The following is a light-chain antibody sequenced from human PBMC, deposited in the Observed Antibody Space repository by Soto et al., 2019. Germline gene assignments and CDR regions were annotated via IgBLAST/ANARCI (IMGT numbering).Light chain of an antibody. CDR3: QQYNSDPYT. J-gene: IGKJ2*01. Sequence: DIQLTQSPSFLSASVGDRVTITCRASQGISSSLAWFQQKPGKAPKLLIYAASTLQSRVPSRFSGSGSGTDFTLTISSLQPEDFATYYCQQYNSDPYTFGQGTKLQI. CDR1: QGISSS. V-gene: IGKV1-9*01. CDR2: AAS.